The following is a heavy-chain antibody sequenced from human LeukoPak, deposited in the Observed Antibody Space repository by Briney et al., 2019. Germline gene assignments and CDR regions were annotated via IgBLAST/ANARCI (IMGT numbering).Heavy chain of an antibody. CDR1: GFTFSGYW. CDR2: IKQDGGEK. V-gene: IGHV3-7*01. CDR3: ARDRGFGQADV. D-gene: IGHD3-10*01. J-gene: IGHJ6*04. Sequence: GESLRLSCAASGFTFSGYWMSWLRQAPGKGLEWVANIKQDGGEKYYVDSVKGRSTISRDNAKNSLYLQMNSLRAEDTAVYYCARDRGFGQADVWGKGTTVTVSS.